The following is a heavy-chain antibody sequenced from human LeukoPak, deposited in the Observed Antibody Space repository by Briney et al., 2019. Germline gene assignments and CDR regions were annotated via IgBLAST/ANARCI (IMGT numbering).Heavy chain of an antibody. CDR1: GYSFSSYN. D-gene: IGHD2-8*01. Sequence: GASVKVSCKASGYSFSSYNIHWVRQATGLGLGWMGWMSPNSGQTGYAQRFQGSVTMTRDTSISTAYMELSSLRSEDTAVYYCARRNCTNGVCYHGIDYWGQGTLVTDSS. CDR3: ARRNCTNGVCYHGIDY. CDR2: MSPNSGQT. V-gene: IGHV1-8*01. J-gene: IGHJ4*02.